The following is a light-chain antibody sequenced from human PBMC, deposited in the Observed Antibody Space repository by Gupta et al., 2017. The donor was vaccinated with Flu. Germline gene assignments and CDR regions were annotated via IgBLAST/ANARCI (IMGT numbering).Light chain of an antibody. Sequence: SSVLTQPPSVSVAPGQTARITCGGNNIGSKSVHWYQQKPGQAPVLVVYDDSDRPSGSPERFSGSNSGNTATLTISRVEAGDEADYYCQVWDSGRYHPGVFGGGTKLTVL. CDR2: DDS. CDR3: QVWDSGRYHPGV. J-gene: IGLJ2*01. CDR1: NIGSKS. V-gene: IGLV3-21*02.